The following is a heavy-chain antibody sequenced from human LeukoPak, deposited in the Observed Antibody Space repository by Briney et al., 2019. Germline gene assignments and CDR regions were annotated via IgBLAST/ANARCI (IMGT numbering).Heavy chain of an antibody. D-gene: IGHD3-22*01. V-gene: IGHV1-18*01. CDR1: GYTFTTYG. Sequence: ASVKVSCKASGYTFTTYGISWVRQAPGQGLEWMGWISAYNGNTNYAQKLQGRVTMTTDTSTSTAYMELRSLRSDDTAVYYCARKYYYDSTDAFDIWGQGTMVTVSS. J-gene: IGHJ3*02. CDR3: ARKYYYDSTDAFDI. CDR2: ISAYNGNT.